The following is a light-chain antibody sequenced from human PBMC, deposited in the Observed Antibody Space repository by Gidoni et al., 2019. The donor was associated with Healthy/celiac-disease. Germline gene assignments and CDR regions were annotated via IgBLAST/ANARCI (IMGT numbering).Light chain of an antibody. Sequence: EIVMTHSPATLSVSPGERATLSCRASQSVSSNLAWYQQQPSQAPRLLIYGASTRATGIPARLSGSGSGTEFTLTISSLQSEDFAVYYCQQYNNWPPITFGQGTRLEIK. CDR1: QSVSSN. J-gene: IGKJ5*01. CDR2: GAS. CDR3: QQYNNWPPIT. V-gene: IGKV3-15*01.